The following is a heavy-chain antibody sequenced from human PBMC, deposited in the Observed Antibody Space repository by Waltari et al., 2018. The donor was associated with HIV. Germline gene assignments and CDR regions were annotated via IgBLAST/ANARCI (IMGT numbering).Heavy chain of an antibody. V-gene: IGHV1-46*01. CDR3: ARDKSYDFWSAYLET. D-gene: IGHD3-3*01. CDR2: INPSDGDT. Sequence: QVQLVQSGAEVKKPGASVEISCKASGYTFTTSYIHWVRQAPGQGLKWMGIINPSDGDTVFAQEFQGRVSLARDTSTSTVCMKMTSLKSDDTAIYYCARDKSYDFWSAYLETWGQGTLVTVS. J-gene: IGHJ4*02. CDR1: GYTFTTSY.